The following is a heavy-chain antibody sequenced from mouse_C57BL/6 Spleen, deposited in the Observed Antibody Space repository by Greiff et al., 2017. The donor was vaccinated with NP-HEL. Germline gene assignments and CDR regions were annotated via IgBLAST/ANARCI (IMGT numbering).Heavy chain of an antibody. CDR1: GYTFTSYW. J-gene: IGHJ2*01. CDR2: LHPNSGST. D-gene: IGHD2-1*01. V-gene: IGHV1-64*01. Sequence: VQLQPSGAELVKPGASVTLSCKASGYTFTSYWMHWVTQRPGQGLEWIGMLHPNSGSTNYNEKFKSKATLTVDKSSSTAYMQLSSLTSEDSAVYYCARGYYGNYYFDYWGQGTTLTVSS. CDR3: ARGYYGNYYFDY.